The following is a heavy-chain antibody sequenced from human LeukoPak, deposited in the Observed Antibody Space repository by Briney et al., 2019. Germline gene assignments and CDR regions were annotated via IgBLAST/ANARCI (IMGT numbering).Heavy chain of an antibody. CDR2: IKQDGSEK. D-gene: IGHD2-2*01. CDR1: GFTFSSHW. CDR3: ARVFYGYQLLPFDY. Sequence: GSLRLSCAASGFTFSSHWMSWVRQAPGKGLGWVANIKQDGSEKYYVDSVKGRFTISRDNAKNSLYLQMNSLRAEDTAVYYCARVFYGYQLLPFDYWGQGTLVTVSS. J-gene: IGHJ4*02. V-gene: IGHV3-7*01.